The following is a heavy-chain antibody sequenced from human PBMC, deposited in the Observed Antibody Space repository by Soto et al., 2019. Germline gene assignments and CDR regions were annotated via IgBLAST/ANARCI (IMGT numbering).Heavy chain of an antibody. J-gene: IGHJ4*02. CDR2: ISRSSIYR. CDR1: GFTFSSFT. CDR3: AREELDY. D-gene: IGHD1-1*01. V-gene: IGHV3-21*01. Sequence: GGSLRLSCAASGFTFSSFTMHWVRQAPGKGLEWVASISRSSIYRYYSDSLKGRVTISRDNAKNSLYLQMDSLRVEDTAIYYCAREELDYWGQGTLVTVPS.